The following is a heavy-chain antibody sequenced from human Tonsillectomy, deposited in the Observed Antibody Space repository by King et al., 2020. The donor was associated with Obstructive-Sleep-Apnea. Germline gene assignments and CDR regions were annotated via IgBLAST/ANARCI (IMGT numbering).Heavy chain of an antibody. V-gene: IGHV3-7*01. CDR3: ARAVASNWFDP. CDR2: IKVDGSEK. J-gene: IGHJ5*02. Sequence: VQLVESGGGLVQPGGSLRLSCAASGFTFSSYWMSWVRQAPGKGLEWVANIKVDGSEKYYVDSVKGRFTISRDNAKNSLYLQMNSLRADDTAVYYCARAVASNWFDPWGQGTLVTVSS. CDR1: GFTFSSYW.